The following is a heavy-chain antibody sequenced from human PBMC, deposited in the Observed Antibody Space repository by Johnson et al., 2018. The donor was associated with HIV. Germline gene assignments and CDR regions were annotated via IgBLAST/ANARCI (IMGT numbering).Heavy chain of an antibody. Sequence: VQLVESGGGLVKPGGSLRLSCAASGFTFSSYAMSWVRQAPGKGLEWVSAISGSGGSTYYADSVKGLSTISRDNSNNTLFLQMNSLRADDTGVYYCAKDKFMFLDNPVDAFDVWGQGTMVTFSS. CDR1: GFTFSSYA. J-gene: IGHJ3*01. V-gene: IGHV3-23*04. CDR2: ISGSGGST. D-gene: IGHD3/OR15-3a*01. CDR3: AKDKFMFLDNPVDAFDV.